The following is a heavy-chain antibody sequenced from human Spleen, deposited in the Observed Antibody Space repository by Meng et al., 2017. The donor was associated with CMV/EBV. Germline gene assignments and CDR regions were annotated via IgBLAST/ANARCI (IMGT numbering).Heavy chain of an antibody. J-gene: IGHJ6*02. CDR1: GYTFTSYG. CDR3: ARVIAAAGNYYYYGMDV. CDR2: ISAYNGNT. D-gene: IGHD6-13*01. Sequence: ASVKVSCKASGYTFTSYGISRVRQAPGQGLEWMGWISAYNGNTNYAQKLQGRVTMTTDTSTSTAYMELRSLRSDDTAVYYCARVIAAAGNYYYYGMDVWGQGTTVTVSS. V-gene: IGHV1-18*01.